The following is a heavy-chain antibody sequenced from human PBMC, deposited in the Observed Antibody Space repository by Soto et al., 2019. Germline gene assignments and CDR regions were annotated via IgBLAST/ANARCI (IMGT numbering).Heavy chain of an antibody. CDR3: ASLDSSGYLRPDY. V-gene: IGHV1-2*02. CDR1: GYTFTAYY. Sequence: GASVKVSCKASGYTFTAYYMHCVRQAPGQGLEWMGWISPNSGATKYAQKFQGRVTMTTDTSITTAYMELSSLRSDDTAVYYCASLDSSGYLRPDYWGQGTQVTVSS. J-gene: IGHJ4*02. D-gene: IGHD3-22*01. CDR2: ISPNSGAT.